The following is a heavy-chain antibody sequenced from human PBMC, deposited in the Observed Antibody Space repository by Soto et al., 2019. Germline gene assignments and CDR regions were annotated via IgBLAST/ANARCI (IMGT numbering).Heavy chain of an antibody. CDR2: ISAYNGNT. V-gene: IGHV1-18*01. D-gene: IGHD4-17*01. Sequence: QVQLVQSGAEVKKPGASVKVSCKASGYTFTSYGISWVRQAPGQGLEWMGWISAYNGNTNYAQKLQGRVTMTTDTSTSRAYMGLRSLGSDDTAVYYCAGERGYGDYDSGYWGQGPRVTVPS. CDR1: GYTFTSYG. CDR3: AGERGYGDYDSGY. J-gene: IGHJ4*02.